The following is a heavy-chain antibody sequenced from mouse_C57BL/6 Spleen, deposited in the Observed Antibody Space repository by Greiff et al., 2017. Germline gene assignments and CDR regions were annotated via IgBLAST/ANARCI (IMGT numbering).Heavy chain of an antibody. CDR2: IHPNSGST. V-gene: IGHV1-64*01. CDR3: GSHGSSFLWYFDV. D-gene: IGHD1-1*01. CDR1: GYTFTSYW. Sequence: QVQLQQPGAELVKPGASVKLSCKASGYTFTSYWMHWVKQRPGQGLEWIGMIHPNSGSTNYNEKFKSKATLTVDKSSSTAYMQLSSLTSEDSAVYYCGSHGSSFLWYFDVWGTGTTVTVSS. J-gene: IGHJ1*03.